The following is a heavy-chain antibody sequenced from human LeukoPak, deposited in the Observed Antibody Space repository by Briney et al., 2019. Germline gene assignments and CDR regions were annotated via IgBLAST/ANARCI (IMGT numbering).Heavy chain of an antibody. Sequence: GGSLRLSCAASGFTFSSYAMWWARQAPGKGLEWVAVIEYDGSYEYYADSVKGRFTISRDNAKNSLYLQMNSLRAEDTAVYYCARDNRILHPNDYWGQGTLVTVSS. CDR3: ARDNRILHPNDY. V-gene: IGHV3-33*05. J-gene: IGHJ4*02. D-gene: IGHD3-3*01. CDR1: GFTFSSYA. CDR2: IEYDGSYE.